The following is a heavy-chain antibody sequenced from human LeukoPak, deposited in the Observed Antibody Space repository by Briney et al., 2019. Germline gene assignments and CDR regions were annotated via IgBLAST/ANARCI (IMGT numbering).Heavy chain of an antibody. CDR1: GGSISNYY. CDR2: IYYSGST. CDR3: ARDRGRGVHWFDP. J-gene: IGHJ5*02. D-gene: IGHD1-1*01. V-gene: IGHV4-59*01. Sequence: KTSETLSLTCTVSGGSISNYYWGWIRQPPGKGLEWVGYIYYSGSTNYNPSLKSRVTISVDKSKNQFSLKLSSVTAADTAVYYFARDRGRGVHWFDPWGQGTLVTVSS.